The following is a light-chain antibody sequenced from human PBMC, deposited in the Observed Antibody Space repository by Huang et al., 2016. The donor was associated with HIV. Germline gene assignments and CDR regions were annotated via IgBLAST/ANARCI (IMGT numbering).Light chain of an antibody. CDR3: QHDYSTPPA. CDR1: QGIANS. J-gene: IGKJ2*01. V-gene: IGKV1-NL1*01. Sequence: DIQMTPSPSSLSSSLGDRVTITCRASQGIANSVAWYQQRPGKAPKLLLYAASRLLSGVPSRLSGSGSGTDCTLTISSLQPEDFATYYCQHDYSTPPAFGQGTKLEIK. CDR2: AAS.